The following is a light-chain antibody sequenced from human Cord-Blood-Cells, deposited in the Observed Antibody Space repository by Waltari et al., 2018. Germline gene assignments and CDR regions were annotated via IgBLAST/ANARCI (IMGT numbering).Light chain of an antibody. CDR3: CSEADSSTYV. J-gene: IGLJ1*01. CDR2: QDS. CDR1: RSDAGSYHL. Sequence: ALTLPASVSGSPGQSLTISCPGTRSDAGSYHLVSWYQQHPGKAPKPMNYQDSKRPSGVSNRVAGSKSGNTASLSISGRQAEDDADYYCCSEADSSTYVFGTGTKVTVL. V-gene: IGLV2-23*01.